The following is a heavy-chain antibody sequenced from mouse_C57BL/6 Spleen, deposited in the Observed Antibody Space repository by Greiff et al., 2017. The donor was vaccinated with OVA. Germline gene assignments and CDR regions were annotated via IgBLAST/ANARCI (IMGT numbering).Heavy chain of an antibody. V-gene: IGHV1-15*01. CDR1: GYTFTDYE. CDR2: IDPETGGT. Sequence: QVQLQQSGAELVRPGASVTLSCKASGYTFTDYEMHWVKQTPVHGLEWIGAIDPETGGTAYNQKFKGKAILTADKSSSTAYMELRSLTSEDAAVYYCTRGRPAMGYWGQGTSVTVST. CDR3: TRGRPAMGY. J-gene: IGHJ4*01.